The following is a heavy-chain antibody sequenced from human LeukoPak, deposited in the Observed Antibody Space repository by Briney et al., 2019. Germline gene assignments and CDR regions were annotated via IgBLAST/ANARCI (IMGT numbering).Heavy chain of an antibody. Sequence: GGSLRLSCAASGFTFSSCAMSWVRQAPGKGLEWVSAISGSGGNTYYADSVKGRFTVSRDNSKNTLYLQMNSLTAEDTAVYYCATETGDSPDYWGQGTLVTISS. D-gene: IGHD3-16*01. CDR3: ATETGDSPDY. CDR2: ISGSGGNT. CDR1: GFTFSSCA. V-gene: IGHV3-23*01. J-gene: IGHJ4*02.